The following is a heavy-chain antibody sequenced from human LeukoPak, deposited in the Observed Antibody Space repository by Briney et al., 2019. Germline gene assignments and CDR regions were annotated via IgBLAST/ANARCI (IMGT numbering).Heavy chain of an antibody. J-gene: IGHJ6*03. CDR3: ARLAVCSSTSCYRLYYYYYMDV. V-gene: IGHV4-34*01. Sequence: PSETLSLTCAVYGGSFSGYYWSWIRQPPGKGLEWIGEINHSGSTNYNPSLKSRVTISVDTSKNQFSLKLSSVTAADTAVYYCARLAVCSSTSCYRLYYYYYMDVWGKGTTVTVSS. CDR2: INHSGST. D-gene: IGHD2-2*01. CDR1: GGSFSGYY.